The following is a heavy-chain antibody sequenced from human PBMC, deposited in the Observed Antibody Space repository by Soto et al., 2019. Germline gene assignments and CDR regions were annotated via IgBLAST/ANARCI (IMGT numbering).Heavy chain of an antibody. Sequence: QVQLVQSGAEVKKPGASVKVSCKASGYTFTSYYMHWVRQAXGXXLEWMGIINPSGGSTSYAQKFQGRVTMTRDTSTSTVYMELSSLRSEDTAVYYCARVRDVRFLEWSYGMDVWGQGTTVTVSS. D-gene: IGHD3-3*01. V-gene: IGHV1-46*01. CDR3: ARVRDVRFLEWSYGMDV. CDR2: INPSGGST. CDR1: GYTFTSYY. J-gene: IGHJ6*02.